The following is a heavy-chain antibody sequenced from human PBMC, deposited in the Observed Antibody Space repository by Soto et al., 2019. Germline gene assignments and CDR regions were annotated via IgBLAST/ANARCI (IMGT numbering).Heavy chain of an antibody. J-gene: IGHJ5*02. V-gene: IGHV1-69*13. D-gene: IGHD3-22*01. CDR2: IIPLFGTT. Sequence: ASVKVSCKASGGTFNTFGINWVRQAPGQGLEWMGGIIPLFGTTTYAQKLQGRVTITADESTSTVYMELSSLRSEDTAVYYCAREVHSGYYVRWLDPWGQGTLVTVSS. CDR3: AREVHSGYYVRWLDP. CDR1: GGTFNTFG.